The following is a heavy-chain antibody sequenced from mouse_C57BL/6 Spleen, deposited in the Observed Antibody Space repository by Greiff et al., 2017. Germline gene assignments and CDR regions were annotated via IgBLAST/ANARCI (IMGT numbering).Heavy chain of an antibody. CDR2: INPNYGTT. J-gene: IGHJ1*03. V-gene: IGHV1-39*01. Sequence: EVQLQESGPELVKPGASVKISCKASGYSFTDYNMNWVKQSNGKSLEWIGVINPNYGTTSYNQKFKGKATLTVDQSSSTAYMQLNSLTSEDSAVYYCAREITTVGPWYFDVWGTGTTVTVSS. CDR3: AREITTVGPWYFDV. D-gene: IGHD1-1*01. CDR1: GYSFTDYN.